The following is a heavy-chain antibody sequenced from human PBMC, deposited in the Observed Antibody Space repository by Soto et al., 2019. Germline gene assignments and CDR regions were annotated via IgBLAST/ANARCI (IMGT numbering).Heavy chain of an antibody. CDR3: AREVDDILTGYRFDY. Sequence: GASVKVSCKASGYTFTSYHITWVRQAPGQGLEWMGWISAYNGNTNYAQNFQGRVSMTTDSSTTTAYMELRNLRSDDTAVYYCAREVDDILTGYRFDYWGQGTLVTVSS. CDR2: ISAYNGNT. D-gene: IGHD3-9*01. V-gene: IGHV1-18*01. J-gene: IGHJ4*02. CDR1: GYTFTSYH.